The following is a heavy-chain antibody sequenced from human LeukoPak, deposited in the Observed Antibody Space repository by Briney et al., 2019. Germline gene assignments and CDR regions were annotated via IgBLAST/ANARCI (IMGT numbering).Heavy chain of an antibody. Sequence: GGSLRLSCAASGFTFSSYSMNWARQAPGKGLDWVSSISSSSSYIYYADSVKGRFTISRDNAKNSLYLQMNSLRAEDTAVYYCAREARRDGYNQYYFDYWGQGTLVTVSS. CDR3: AREARRDGYNQYYFDY. D-gene: IGHD5-24*01. J-gene: IGHJ4*02. CDR2: ISSSSSYI. CDR1: GFTFSSYS. V-gene: IGHV3-21*01.